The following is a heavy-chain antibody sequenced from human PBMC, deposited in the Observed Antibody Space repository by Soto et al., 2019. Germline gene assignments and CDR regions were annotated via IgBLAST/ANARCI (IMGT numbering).Heavy chain of an antibody. J-gene: IGHJ4*02. V-gene: IGHV3-7*03. CDR3: ARQIKDIVVVVAAQRGYFDY. CDR1: GFTFSSYW. D-gene: IGHD2-15*01. Sequence: GGSLRLSCAASGFTFSSYWMSWVRQAPGKGLEWVANIKQDGSEKYYVDSVKGRFTISRDNAKNSLYLQMNSLRAEDTAVYYCARQIKDIVVVVAAQRGYFDYWGQGTLVTVSS. CDR2: IKQDGSEK.